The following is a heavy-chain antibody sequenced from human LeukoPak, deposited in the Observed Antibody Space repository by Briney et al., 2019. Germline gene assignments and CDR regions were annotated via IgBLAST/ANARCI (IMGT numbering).Heavy chain of an antibody. CDR2: ISYTGST. CDR1: GGSFSSDY. D-gene: IGHD3-16*01. J-gene: IGHJ4*02. CDR3: ARFTYYGPFAY. Sequence: PSETLSLTCAVSGGSFSSDYWSWIRQPPGKGLEWVGWISYTGSTKYSSSLNSRATISVDTSKMQFSLKLTSVTAADTAVYYCARFTYYGPFAYWGQGTLVTVSS. V-gene: IGHV4-59*01.